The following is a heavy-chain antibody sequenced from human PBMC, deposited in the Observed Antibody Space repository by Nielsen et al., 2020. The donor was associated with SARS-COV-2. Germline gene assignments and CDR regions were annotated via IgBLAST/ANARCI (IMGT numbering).Heavy chain of an antibody. V-gene: IGHV3-20*04. D-gene: IGHD3-22*01. Sequence: GESLKISCAASGFTFDDYGRSWVRQAPGKGLEWVSGINWNGGSTGYADSVKGRFTISRDNAKNSLYLQMNSLRAEDTALYYCAKWGGIDYYDSSGYLDYWGQGTLVTVSS. J-gene: IGHJ4*02. CDR3: AKWGGIDYYDSSGYLDY. CDR2: INWNGGST. CDR1: GFTFDDYG.